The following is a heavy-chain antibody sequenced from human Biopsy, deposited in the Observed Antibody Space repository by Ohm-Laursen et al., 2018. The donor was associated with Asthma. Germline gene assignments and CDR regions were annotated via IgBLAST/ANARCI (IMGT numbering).Heavy chain of an antibody. V-gene: IGHV3-30*04. CDR1: GFTFSSYA. CDR3: ARVGYSSSWYGDYYYGMDV. D-gene: IGHD6-13*01. J-gene: IGHJ6*02. Sequence: SLRLSCAASGFTFSSYAMHWVRQAPGKGLGWVAVISYDGSNKYYADSVKGRFTISRDNSKNTLYLQMNSLRAEDTAVYYCARVGYSSSWYGDYYYGMDVWGQGTTATVSS. CDR2: ISYDGSNK.